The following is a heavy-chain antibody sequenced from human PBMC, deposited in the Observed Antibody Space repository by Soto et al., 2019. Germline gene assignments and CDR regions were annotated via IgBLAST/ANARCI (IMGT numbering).Heavy chain of an antibody. CDR1: GYTFTSYD. J-gene: IGHJ4*02. D-gene: IGHD2-15*01. CDR3: ATALPPGGYCSGGSCYGGYY. V-gene: IGHV1-8*01. Sequence: ASVKVSCKASGYTFTSYDINWVRQATGQGLEWMGWMNPNSGNTGYAQKFQGRVTMTRNTSISTAYMELSSLRSEDTAVYYCATALPPGGYCSGGSCYGGYYWGQGTLVTVS. CDR2: MNPNSGNT.